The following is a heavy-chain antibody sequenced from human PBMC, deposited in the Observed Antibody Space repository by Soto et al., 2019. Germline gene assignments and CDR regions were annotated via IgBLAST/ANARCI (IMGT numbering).Heavy chain of an antibody. Sequence: SETLSLTCTVSGGSMSSYYWSWIRQSPGKGLQYIGYIYYSESTNYNPSLKSRVTISVDTSKNQFSLKLSSVTAADTAVYYCARHVSTYYDILTGYIDYWGQGTLVTVSS. CDR1: GGSMSSYY. J-gene: IGHJ4*02. D-gene: IGHD3-9*01. V-gene: IGHV4-59*08. CDR3: ARHVSTYYDILTGYIDY. CDR2: IYYSEST.